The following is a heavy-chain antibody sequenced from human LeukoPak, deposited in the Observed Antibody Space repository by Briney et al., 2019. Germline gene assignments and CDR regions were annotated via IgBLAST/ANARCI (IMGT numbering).Heavy chain of an antibody. V-gene: IGHV1-2*02. CDR2: INPNSGGT. Sequence: ASVKVSCKASGYTFTGYYMHWVRQAPGQGLEWMGWINPNSGGTNYAQKFQGRVTMTRDTSISTAYMELSRLRSDDTAVYYCARDPQAATSNFDYWGQGTLVSVSS. D-gene: IGHD2-15*01. CDR1: GYTFTGYY. CDR3: ARDPQAATSNFDY. J-gene: IGHJ4*02.